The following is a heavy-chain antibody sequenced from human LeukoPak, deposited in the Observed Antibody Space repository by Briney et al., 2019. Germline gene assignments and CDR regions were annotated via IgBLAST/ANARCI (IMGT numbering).Heavy chain of an antibody. CDR1: GYTFTSYD. V-gene: IGHV1-8*01. CDR3: ARGLGYDSSGYPPDY. CDR2: MNPNSGNT. J-gene: IGHJ4*02. Sequence: ASVKVSCKASGYTFTSYDINWVRQATRQGLEWMGLMNPNSGNTGYAQKFQGRVTMTRNTSISTAYMELSSLRSEDTAVYYCARGLGYDSSGYPPDYWGQGTLVTVSS. D-gene: IGHD3-22*01.